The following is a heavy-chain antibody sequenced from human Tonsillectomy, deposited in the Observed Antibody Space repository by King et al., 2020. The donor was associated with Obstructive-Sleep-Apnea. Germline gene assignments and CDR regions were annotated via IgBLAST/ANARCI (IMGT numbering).Heavy chain of an antibody. V-gene: IGHV4-30-4*08. CDR3: ARAAEAATGTWDSYFDF. CDR1: GGSVSSGTYI. J-gene: IGHJ4*02. D-gene: IGHD6-13*01. CDR2: ISHSGHT. Sequence: QLKESGPGLVKPSKTLSLTCSVSGGSVSSGTYIWNWIRQHPGKGLEWIGYISHSGHTYYNPSLRSRITMSRDSSKNQFSLRLSSVSAADTAIYYCARAAEAATGTWDSYFDFWGQGTLVTVSS.